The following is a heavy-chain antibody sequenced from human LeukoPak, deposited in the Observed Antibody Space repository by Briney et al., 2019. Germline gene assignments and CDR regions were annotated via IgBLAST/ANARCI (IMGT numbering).Heavy chain of an antibody. CDR2: IYYSGST. Sequence: SQTLSLTCTVSGGSISSGDYYWSWIRQPPGKGLEWIGYIYYSGSTYYNPSLKSRVTISVDTSKNQSSLKLSSVTAADTAVYYCAVRPTYYYDSSGYPPFDIWGQGTMVTVSS. D-gene: IGHD3-22*01. CDR3: AVRPTYYYDSSGYPPFDI. J-gene: IGHJ3*02. CDR1: GGSISSGDYY. V-gene: IGHV4-30-4*01.